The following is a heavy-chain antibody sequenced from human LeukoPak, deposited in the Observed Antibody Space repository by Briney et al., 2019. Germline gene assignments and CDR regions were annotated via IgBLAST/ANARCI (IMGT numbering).Heavy chain of an antibody. J-gene: IGHJ6*03. CDR2: ISSSSSYI. CDR3: ARFGERRTCYMDV. Sequence: PGGSLRLSCAASGFTFSSYSMNWVRQAPGKGLEWVSSISSSSSYIYYADSVKGRFTISRDNAKNSLYLQMNSLRAEDTAVYYCARFGERRTCYMDVWGKGTTVTVSS. CDR1: GFTFSSYS. V-gene: IGHV3-21*01. D-gene: IGHD3-10*01.